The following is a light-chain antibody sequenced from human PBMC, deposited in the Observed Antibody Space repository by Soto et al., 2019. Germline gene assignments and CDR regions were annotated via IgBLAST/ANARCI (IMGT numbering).Light chain of an antibody. CDR2: LGS. Sequence: DIVMTQSPLSLPVTPGEPASISCRSSQSLLHSNGYNYLDWYLQKPGQSPQLLIYLGSNRASGVPDRFSCSGSGTDFTLKISRVEAEDVGVYYCIQALQTPGTFGGGTKVEIK. J-gene: IGKJ4*01. CDR3: IQALQTPGT. V-gene: IGKV2-28*01. CDR1: QSLLHSNGYNY.